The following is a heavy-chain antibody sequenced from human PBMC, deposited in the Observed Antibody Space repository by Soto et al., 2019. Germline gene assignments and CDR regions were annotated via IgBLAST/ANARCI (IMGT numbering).Heavy chain of an antibody. Sequence: ASVKVSCKASGFTFTSSAVQWVRQARGQRLEWIGWIVVGSGNTNYAQKFQERVTITRDMSTSTAYMELSSLRSEDTAVYYCAAGRYSGYDLVPFDYWGQGTLVTVSS. V-gene: IGHV1-58*01. CDR2: IVVGSGNT. CDR1: GFTFTSSA. J-gene: IGHJ4*02. D-gene: IGHD5-12*01. CDR3: AAGRYSGYDLVPFDY.